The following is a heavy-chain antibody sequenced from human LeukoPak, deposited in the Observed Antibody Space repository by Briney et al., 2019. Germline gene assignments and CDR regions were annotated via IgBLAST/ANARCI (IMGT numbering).Heavy chain of an antibody. Sequence: SPTLSLTCTVYAVSIRGSCYDWAWIRQPPGKGLEWLGSIYYRASTYNNPSLKSRVTISVDTSKTQFSLKLSSVKAADTAVYYCARSTSANWGDFDYWGQGTLVTVSS. CDR3: ARSTSANWGDFDY. J-gene: IGHJ4*02. CDR2: IYYRAST. V-gene: IGHV4-39*01. CDR1: AVSIRGSCYD. D-gene: IGHD7-27*01.